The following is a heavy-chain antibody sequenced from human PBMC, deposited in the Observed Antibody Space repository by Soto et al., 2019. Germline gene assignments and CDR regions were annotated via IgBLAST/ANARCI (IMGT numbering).Heavy chain of an antibody. J-gene: IGHJ4*02. D-gene: IGHD1-26*01. CDR3: AKDRNSGSYCADRACFDY. V-gene: IGHV3-23*01. CDR1: GFTFSSYA. Sequence: EVQLLESGGGLVQPGGSLRLSCAASGFTFSSYAMSWVRQAPGKGLEWVSAISGSGGSTYYADSVKGRFTISRDNSKNTLYLQVNSLRAEDTAVYYCAKDRNSGSYCADRACFDYWGQGTLVTVSS. CDR2: ISGSGGST.